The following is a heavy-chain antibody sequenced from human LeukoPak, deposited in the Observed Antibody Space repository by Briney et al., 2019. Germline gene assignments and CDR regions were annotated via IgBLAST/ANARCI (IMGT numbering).Heavy chain of an antibody. D-gene: IGHD6-6*01. Sequence: ASVKVSCKASGYTFTNYYMHWVRQAPGQGLEWMGIINPSGGSAIYTQRFQGRVTMTEDTSTDTAYMELSSLRSEDTAVYYCATDWRAARPNYYYGMDVWGQGTTVTVSS. CDR3: ATDWRAARPNYYYGMDV. CDR1: GYTFTNYY. V-gene: IGHV1-46*01. CDR2: INPSGGSA. J-gene: IGHJ6*02.